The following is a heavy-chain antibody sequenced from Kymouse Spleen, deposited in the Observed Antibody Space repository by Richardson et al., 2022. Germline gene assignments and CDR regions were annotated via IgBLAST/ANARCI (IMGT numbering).Heavy chain of an antibody. CDR2: INHSGST. D-gene: IGHD5-12*01. J-gene: IGHJ4*02. CDR3: ARTIGVATFDY. V-gene: IGHV4-34*01. Sequence: QVQLQQWGAGLLKPSETLSLTCAVYGGSFSGYYWSWIRQPPGKGLEWIGEINHSGSTNYNPSLKSRVTISVDTSKNQFSLKLSSVTAADTAVYYCARTIGVATFDYWGQGTLVTVSS. CDR1: GGSFSGYY.